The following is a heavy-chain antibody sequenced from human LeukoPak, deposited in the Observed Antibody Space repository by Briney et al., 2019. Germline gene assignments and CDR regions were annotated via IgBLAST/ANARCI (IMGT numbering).Heavy chain of an antibody. CDR1: GFTFSSYA. Sequence: GGSLRLSCAASGFTFSSYAMSLVRQAPGKGLEWVSAISGCGSSTYYADSVKGRFTISRDNSKTTLYLQMNSPRAEDTAVYYCAKDLTSDSSGFSDAFDIWGQGTMVTVSS. CDR2: ISGCGSST. D-gene: IGHD3-22*01. V-gene: IGHV3-23*01. J-gene: IGHJ3*02. CDR3: AKDLTSDSSGFSDAFDI.